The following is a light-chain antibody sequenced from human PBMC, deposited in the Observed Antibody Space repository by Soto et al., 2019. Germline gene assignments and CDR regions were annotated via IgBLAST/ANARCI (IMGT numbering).Light chain of an antibody. CDR1: SSDVDDYKY. V-gene: IGLV2-14*01. Sequence: QSALAQPASVSGSPGQSITISCTGTSSDVDDYKYVSWYQQHPGKAPKLMIYDVSNRPSGVSNRFSGSKSGNTASLTISGLQAEDEADYYCNSFTSSTTWVSGGGTKLTVL. J-gene: IGLJ3*02. CDR2: DVS. CDR3: NSFTSSTTWV.